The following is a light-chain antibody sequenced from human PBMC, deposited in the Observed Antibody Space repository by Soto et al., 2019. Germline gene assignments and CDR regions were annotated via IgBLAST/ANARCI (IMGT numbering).Light chain of an antibody. V-gene: IGLV2-14*01. J-gene: IGLJ1*01. CDR3: SSYTSSSTAV. Sequence: QSALTQPASVSGSPGQSITISCTGTSSDVGGYNYVSWYQQHPGKAPKLMIYDVSNRPSGVSNRFSGSKSGNTASLTISGLQAEDEADYYCSSYTSSSTAVFGNGTKVTVL. CDR1: SSDVGGYNY. CDR2: DVS.